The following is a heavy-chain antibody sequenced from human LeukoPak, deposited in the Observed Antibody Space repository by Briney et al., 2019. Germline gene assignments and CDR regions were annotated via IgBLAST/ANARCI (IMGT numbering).Heavy chain of an antibody. V-gene: IGHV3-48*04. CDR3: ARGGPDSSGWYWFDP. CDR1: GFTFSSYS. D-gene: IGHD6-19*01. J-gene: IGHJ5*02. CDR2: ISSSSSTI. Sequence: GSLRLSCAASGFTFSSYSMNWVRQAPGEGLEWVSYISSSSSTIYYADSVKGRFTISRDNAKNSLYLQMNSLRAEDTAVYYCARGGPDSSGWYWFDPWGQGTLVTVSS.